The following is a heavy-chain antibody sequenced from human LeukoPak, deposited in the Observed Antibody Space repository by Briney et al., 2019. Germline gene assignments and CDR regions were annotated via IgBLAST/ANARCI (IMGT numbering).Heavy chain of an antibody. D-gene: IGHD5-18*01. CDR1: GYTFTSYG. Sequence: ASVKVSCKASGYTFTSYGISWVRQAPGQGLEWMGWISAYNGNTNYAQKLQGRVTMTTDTSTSTAYMELRSLRSEDTAVYYCARVGYSHGKAGMDVWGQGTTVTVSS. CDR3: ARVGYSHGKAGMDV. J-gene: IGHJ6*02. CDR2: ISAYNGNT. V-gene: IGHV1-18*01.